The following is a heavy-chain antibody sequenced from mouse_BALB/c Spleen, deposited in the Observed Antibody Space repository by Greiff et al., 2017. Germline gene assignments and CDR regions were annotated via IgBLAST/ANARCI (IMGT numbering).Heavy chain of an antibody. Sequence: DVKLVESGAGLVQPGESLKLSCESTEYEFPSHDMSWVRQTPEKRLELVAAINSDGGSTYYPDTMERRFIISRDNTKKTLYLQMSSLRSEDTALYYCAIGYEGAMDYWGQGTSVTVSS. J-gene: IGHJ4*01. CDR1: EYEFPSHD. CDR2: INSDGGST. CDR3: AIGYEGAMDY. D-gene: IGHD6-5*01. V-gene: IGHV5-2*01.